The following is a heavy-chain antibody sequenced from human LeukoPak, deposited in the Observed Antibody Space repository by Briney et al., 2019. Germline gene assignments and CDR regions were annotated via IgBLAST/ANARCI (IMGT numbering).Heavy chain of an antibody. V-gene: IGHV1-18*01. J-gene: IGHJ3*02. CDR1: VYTFSSYG. Sequence: GASVRVSCKPSVYTFSSYGIGWVRQAPRQGLEWMGWITAGNGNTNYAQKVQGRVTMTTDTSTSTAYMELRSLRSDDTAVYFCARDLARGYSYGYNAFDIWGQGTMVTVSS. D-gene: IGHD5-18*01. CDR3: ARDLARGYSYGYNAFDI. CDR2: ITAGNGNT.